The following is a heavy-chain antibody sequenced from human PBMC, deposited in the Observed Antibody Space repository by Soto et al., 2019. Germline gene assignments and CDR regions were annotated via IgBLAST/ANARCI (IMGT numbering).Heavy chain of an antibody. D-gene: IGHD3-16*01. CDR1: GYSFAGSY. V-gene: IGHV1-2*04. Sequence: GTSVKVSCKASGYSFAGSYIHWMRQAPGQGLEWVGSINSNSGATTYAQKFQDSVAMTRDTSVSTAYMDLNRLTSDDTAIYYCAIIMTHSDSFDIWGQGTMVTVSS. CDR2: INSNSGAT. J-gene: IGHJ3*02. CDR3: AIIMTHSDSFDI.